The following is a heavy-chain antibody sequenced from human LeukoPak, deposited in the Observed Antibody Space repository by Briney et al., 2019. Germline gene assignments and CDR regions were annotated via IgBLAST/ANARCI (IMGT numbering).Heavy chain of an antibody. CDR2: ISGSGGST. V-gene: IGHV3-23*01. Sequence: GGSLRLSCAASGFTFSSYAMSWVRQAPGRGLEWVSAISGSGGSTHYADSVKGRFTISRDNSKNTLYLQMNSLRAEDTAVYYCAKDPMWELPYYFDYWGQGTLVTVSS. J-gene: IGHJ4*02. CDR1: GFTFSSYA. D-gene: IGHD1-26*01. CDR3: AKDPMWELPYYFDY.